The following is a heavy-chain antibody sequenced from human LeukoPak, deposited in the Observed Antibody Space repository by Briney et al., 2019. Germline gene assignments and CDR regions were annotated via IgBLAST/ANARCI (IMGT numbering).Heavy chain of an antibody. V-gene: IGHV3-33*01. D-gene: IGHD3-16*01. CDR2: IWYDGSNK. CDR1: GFTFSSYG. J-gene: IGHJ5*02. CDR3: ARDNRGKNWFDP. Sequence: TGGSLRLSCAASGFTFSSYGMHWVRQAPGKGLEWVAVIWYDGSNKYYADSVKGRFTISRENSKNTLYLQMNSLRAEDTAVYYCARDNRGKNWFDPWGQGTLVTVSS.